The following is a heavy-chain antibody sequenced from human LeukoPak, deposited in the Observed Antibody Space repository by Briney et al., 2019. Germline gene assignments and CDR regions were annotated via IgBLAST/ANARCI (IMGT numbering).Heavy chain of an antibody. CDR1: GYTFTTYD. Sequence: ASVKVSCKASGYTFTTYDINWVRQAAGQGLEWMGWMNPNSGNTGYAQKFQGRVTITRDTSASTAYMELSSLRSEDTAVYYCARGRCVGSTNCYYFDSWGQGTLVTVSS. CDR2: MNPNSGNT. CDR3: ARGRCVGSTNCYYFDS. J-gene: IGHJ4*02. D-gene: IGHD2-2*01. V-gene: IGHV1-8*01.